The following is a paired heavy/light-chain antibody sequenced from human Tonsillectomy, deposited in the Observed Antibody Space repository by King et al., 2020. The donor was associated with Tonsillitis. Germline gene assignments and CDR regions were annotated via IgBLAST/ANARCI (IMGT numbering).Heavy chain of an antibody. V-gene: IGHV3-7*03. CDR1: GFTFSNYW. Sequence: EVQLVESGGGLVQRGGSLRLSCAASGFTFSNYWMHWVRQAPGKGLEWVATIKQDGGEKYYVDSVTGRFTISRDNAKNSLYLQMNSLRAEDTAVYYCARELILGGGWSRGASDIWGQGTMVTVSS. CDR2: IKQDGGEK. J-gene: IGHJ3*02. CDR3: ARELILGGGWSRGASDI. D-gene: IGHD6-19*01.
Light chain of an antibody. CDR1: KLGNKY. CDR3: QAWDSNVVV. V-gene: IGLV3-1*01. Sequence: SYELTQPPSVSVSPGQTASITCSGDKLGNKYAYWYQQKPGQSPVLVIYQSTKRPSGSPERFSGSNSGNTATLTISGTQAMDEADYYCQAWDSNVVVFGGGTKLTVL. J-gene: IGLJ3*02. CDR2: QST.